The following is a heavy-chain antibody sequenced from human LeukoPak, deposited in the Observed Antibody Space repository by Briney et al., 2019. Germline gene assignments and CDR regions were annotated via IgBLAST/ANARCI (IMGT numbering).Heavy chain of an antibody. D-gene: IGHD6-13*01. Sequence: PGGSLRLSCAASGFTFSSYWMSWVRQAPGKGLEWVANIKQDGSEKSYVDSVKGRFTISRENAKNSLSLYLQMNSLRAEDTAVYYCARDRRRIAAAGTEVEDAFDIWGQGTMVTVSS. J-gene: IGHJ3*02. CDR3: ARDRRRIAAAGTEVEDAFDI. CDR2: IKQDGSEK. CDR1: GFTFSSYW. V-gene: IGHV3-7*01.